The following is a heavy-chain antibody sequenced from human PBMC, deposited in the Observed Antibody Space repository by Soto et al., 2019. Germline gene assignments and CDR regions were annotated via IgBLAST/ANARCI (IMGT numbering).Heavy chain of an antibody. CDR2: ISGSGGST. J-gene: IGHJ3*02. Sequence: GGSLRLSCAASGFTFSSYAMSWVRRAPGKGLEWVSAISGSGGSTYYADSVKGRFTISRDNSKNTLYLQMNSLRAEDTAVYYCANSKDTTYSAFDIWGQGTMVTVSS. D-gene: IGHD4-17*01. V-gene: IGHV3-23*01. CDR1: GFTFSSYA. CDR3: ANSKDTTYSAFDI.